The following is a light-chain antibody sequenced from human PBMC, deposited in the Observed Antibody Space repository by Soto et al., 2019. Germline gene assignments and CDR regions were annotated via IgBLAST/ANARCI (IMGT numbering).Light chain of an antibody. Sequence: EIVLTQSPGTLSLSPGKRATLSCRASRSVSSRYLAWYQQKPGQAPRLLIYGASSRATGIPDRFSGSGSGTDFTLTITGLEPEDVAVYHCHQYGYSPNTFGQGTKLEIK. CDR3: HQYGYSPNT. CDR2: GAS. J-gene: IGKJ2*01. CDR1: RSVSSRY. V-gene: IGKV3-20*01.